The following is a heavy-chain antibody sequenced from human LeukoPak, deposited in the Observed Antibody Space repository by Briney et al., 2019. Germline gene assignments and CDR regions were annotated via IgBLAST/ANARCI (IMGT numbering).Heavy chain of an antibody. D-gene: IGHD3-16*02. CDR3: ARHFEDYVWGSYPFDY. J-gene: IGHJ4*02. Sequence: KPSETLSLTCGVSGGSISSSSYYWGWIRQPPGKGLEWIGSIYYSGSTYYNPSLKSRVTISVDTSKNQFSLKLSSVTAADTAVYYCARHFEDYVWGSYPFDYWGQGTLVTVSS. CDR2: IYYSGST. CDR1: GGSISSSSYY. V-gene: IGHV4-39*01.